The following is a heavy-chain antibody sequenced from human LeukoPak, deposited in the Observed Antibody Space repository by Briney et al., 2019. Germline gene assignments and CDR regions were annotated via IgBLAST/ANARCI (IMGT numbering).Heavy chain of an antibody. V-gene: IGHV3-30*18. CDR1: GFTFSSYG. CDR2: ISYDGSNK. J-gene: IGHJ4*02. D-gene: IGHD4-17*01. CDR3: AKPRIYGDYALDY. Sequence: PGGSLRLSCAASGFTFSSYGMHWVRQAPGKGLEWVAVISYDGSNKYYADSVKGRFTISRDNSKNTLYLQMNSLRAEDTAVYYCAKPRIYGDYALDYWGQGTLVTVSS.